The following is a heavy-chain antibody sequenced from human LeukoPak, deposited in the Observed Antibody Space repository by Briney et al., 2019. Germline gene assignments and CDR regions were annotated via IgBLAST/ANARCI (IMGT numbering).Heavy chain of an antibody. Sequence: SQTLSLTCAISGDSVSSNSAAWNWIRQSPSRGLEWLGRTYYRSKWYNDYAVSVKSRITINPDTSKNQFSLQLNSVTPEDTAVYYCARDVRRLPSWLGITGTGDAFDIWAKGQWSPSLQ. CDR3: ARDVRRLPSWLGITGTGDAFDI. J-gene: IGHJ3*02. CDR2: TYYRSKWYN. V-gene: IGHV6-1*01. D-gene: IGHD1-7*01. CDR1: GDSVSSNSAA.